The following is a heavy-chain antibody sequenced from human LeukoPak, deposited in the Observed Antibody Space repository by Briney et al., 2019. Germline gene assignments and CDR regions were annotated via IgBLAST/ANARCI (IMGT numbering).Heavy chain of an antibody. V-gene: IGHV4-30-4*08. CDR3: ARDVFGVANAFDI. J-gene: IGHJ3*02. D-gene: IGHD3-3*01. CDR2: IYYSGST. CDR1: GGSISSGDYY. Sequence: PSQTLSLTCTVSGGSISSGDYYWSWIRQPPGKGLEWIGYIYYSGSTYYNPSLKSRVTISVDTSKNQFSLKLSSVTAADTAVYYCARDVFGVANAFDIWGQGTMVTVPS.